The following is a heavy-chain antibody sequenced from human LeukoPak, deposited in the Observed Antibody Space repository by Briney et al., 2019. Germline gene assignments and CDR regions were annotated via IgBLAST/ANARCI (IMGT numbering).Heavy chain of an antibody. Sequence: GSLRLSCAASGFTFSNYWMSWVRQPPGKGLEWIGEINHSGNTSYNPSLKTRVTISVDTSKKQFSLKLNSVTAADTAVYYCARGDSGLWGQGTLVTVSS. CDR1: GFTFSNYW. J-gene: IGHJ4*02. V-gene: IGHV4-34*01. CDR2: INHSGNT. CDR3: ARGDSGL. D-gene: IGHD4-17*01.